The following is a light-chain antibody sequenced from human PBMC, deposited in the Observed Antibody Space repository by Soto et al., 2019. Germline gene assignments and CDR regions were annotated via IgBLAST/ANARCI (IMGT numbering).Light chain of an antibody. CDR1: QSISSW. V-gene: IGKV1-5*03. J-gene: IGKJ1*01. Sequence: DIQMTQSPSTLSAYVGDRFTITCRASQSISSWLAWYQQKPGKAPKLLIYKASSLESGVPSRFSGSGSGTEFTLTISSLQPDDFATYYCQQYNSYSRTFGQGTKVDIK. CDR2: KAS. CDR3: QQYNSYSRT.